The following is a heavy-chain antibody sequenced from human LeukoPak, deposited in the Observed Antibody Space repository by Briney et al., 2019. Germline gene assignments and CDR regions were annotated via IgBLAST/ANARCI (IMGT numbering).Heavy chain of an antibody. CDR3: ARGPGSGTYWAFDY. V-gene: IGHV4-59*01. D-gene: IGHD1-26*01. CDR2: VYYSGST. Sequence: SETLSLTCTVPGGSISSYYWSWIRQPPGKGLEWIGYVYYSGSTSYNPSLKSRVTISVDTSKNQFSLKLSSVTAADAAVYYCARGPGSGTYWAFDYWGQGTLVIVSS. J-gene: IGHJ4*02. CDR1: GGSISSYY.